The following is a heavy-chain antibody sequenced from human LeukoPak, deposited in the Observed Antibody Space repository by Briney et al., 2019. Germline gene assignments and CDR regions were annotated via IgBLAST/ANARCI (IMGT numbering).Heavy chain of an antibody. Sequence: SETLSLTCTVSGGSISSYYWSWIRQPAGKGLEWIGRIYTSGSTNYNPSLKSRVTISVDTSKNQFSLKLSSVTAADTAVYYCATGWELVDAFDIWGQGTMVTVSS. CDR2: IYTSGST. D-gene: IGHD1-26*01. V-gene: IGHV4-4*07. CDR3: ATGWELVDAFDI. J-gene: IGHJ3*02. CDR1: GGSISSYY.